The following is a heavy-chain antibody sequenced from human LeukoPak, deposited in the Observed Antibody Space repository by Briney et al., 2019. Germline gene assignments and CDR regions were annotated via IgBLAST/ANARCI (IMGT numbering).Heavy chain of an antibody. CDR3: AKLQGDFWSGYPYYFDY. D-gene: IGHD3-3*01. Sequence: PGGSLRLSCAASGFTFSSYAMSWVRQAPGKGLEWVSAISGSGGSTYYADSVKGRFTISRDNSKNTLYLQMNSLRAEDTAAYYCAKLQGDFWSGYPYYFDYWGQGTLVTVSS. CDR1: GFTFSSYA. J-gene: IGHJ4*02. CDR2: ISGSGGST. V-gene: IGHV3-23*01.